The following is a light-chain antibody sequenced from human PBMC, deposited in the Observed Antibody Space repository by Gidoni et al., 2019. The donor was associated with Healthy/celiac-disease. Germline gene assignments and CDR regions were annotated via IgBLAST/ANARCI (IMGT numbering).Light chain of an antibody. CDR3: QQYGSSPVT. CDR2: GAS. CDR1: QSVSSSY. V-gene: IGKV3-20*01. J-gene: IGKJ5*01. Sequence: EIVLTQSPGTLSLSPGERATLSCRASQSVSSSYLAWYQQKPGQAPRLLIYGASSRSTGIPDRFRGSGSGTDFTLTISILEPEDFAVYYCQQYGSSPVTFGQGTRLEIK.